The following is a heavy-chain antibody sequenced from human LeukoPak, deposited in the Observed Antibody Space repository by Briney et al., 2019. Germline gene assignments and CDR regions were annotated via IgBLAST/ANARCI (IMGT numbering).Heavy chain of an antibody. CDR1: GFTFTNAW. D-gene: IGHD4-17*01. J-gene: IGHJ4*02. CDR2: IKSKTDGGTT. Sequence: PGGSLRLSCAASGFTFTNAWMSWVRQVPGKGLEWVGRIKSKTDGGTTDYAAPVKGRFTISRDDSKNTLYLQMNSLKSEDTALYYCTTSPPRATVTTDWGQGTLVTVSS. V-gene: IGHV3-15*01. CDR3: TTSPPRATVTTD.